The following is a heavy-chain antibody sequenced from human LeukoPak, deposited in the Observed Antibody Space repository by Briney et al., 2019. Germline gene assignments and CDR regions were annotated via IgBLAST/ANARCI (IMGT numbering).Heavy chain of an antibody. CDR2: LSFIDDST. CDR1: RSTLRNNI. Sequence: GGSLRLSCTASRSTLRNNIMTWVRQAPGKGLEWVSSLSFIDDSTYYADSVKGRFTISRDNGANSLSLQMNSLRADDTAVYYCARYAHCLILGYMDVWGNGTTVTVSS. CDR3: ARYAHCLILGYMDV. V-gene: IGHV3-21*01. J-gene: IGHJ6*04. D-gene: IGHD7-27*01.